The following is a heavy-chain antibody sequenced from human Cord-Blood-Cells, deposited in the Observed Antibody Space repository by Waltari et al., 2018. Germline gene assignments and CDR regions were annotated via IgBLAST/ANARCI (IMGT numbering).Heavy chain of an antibody. CDR3: ARGYWVRGVSDAFDI. CDR2: IYSGGST. V-gene: IGHV3-53*01. Sequence: EVQLVESGGGLIQPGGSLRLSCAASGFTVSSNYMSWVRQAPGKGLEWVSVIYSGGSTYYADSVKGRFTISRDNSKNTLYLQMNSLRAEDTAVYYCARGYWVRGVSDAFDIWGQGTMVTVSS. D-gene: IGHD3-10*01. J-gene: IGHJ3*02. CDR1: GFTVSSNY.